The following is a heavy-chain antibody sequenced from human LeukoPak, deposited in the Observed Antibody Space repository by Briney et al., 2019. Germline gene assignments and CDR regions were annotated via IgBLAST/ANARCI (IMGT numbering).Heavy chain of an antibody. D-gene: IGHD1-26*01. CDR2: ISGSGGST. CDR1: GFTFSSYA. CDR3: AKRAGIVGATMGHYFDY. Sequence: GGSLRLSCAATGFTFSSYAIHWVRQAPGKGLEWVSAISGSGGSTYYADSVKGRFTISRDNSKNTLYLQMNSLRAEDTAVYYCAKRAGIVGATMGHYFDYWGQGTLVTVSS. J-gene: IGHJ4*02. V-gene: IGHV3-23*01.